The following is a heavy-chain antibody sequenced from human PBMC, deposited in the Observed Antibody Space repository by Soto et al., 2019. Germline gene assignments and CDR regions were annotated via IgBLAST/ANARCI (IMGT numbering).Heavy chain of an antibody. CDR2: IWYDGSNK. CDR3: ARDYGNWFDP. Sequence: PVGSLRLSCAASGFTLSSYAMSWVRQAPGKGLEWVAVIWYDGSNKYYADSVKGRFTISRDNSKNTLYLQMNSLRAEDTAVYYCARDYGNWFDPWGQGTLVTVSS. V-gene: IGHV3-33*08. J-gene: IGHJ5*02. CDR1: GFTLSSYA. D-gene: IGHD3-10*01.